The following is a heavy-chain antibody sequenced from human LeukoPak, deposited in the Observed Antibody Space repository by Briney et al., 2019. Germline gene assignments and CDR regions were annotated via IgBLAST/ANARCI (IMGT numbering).Heavy chain of an antibody. CDR1: GFTFSSYS. J-gene: IGHJ5*02. D-gene: IGHD3-10*01. Sequence: GGSLRLSCAASGFTFSSYSMNWVRQAPGKGLEWVSYISSSSSTIYYADSVKGRFTISRDNAKNSLYLQMNSLRAEDTAVYYCARGPSGTWFGELLGWFDPWGQGTPVTVSS. V-gene: IGHV3-48*04. CDR2: ISSSSSTI. CDR3: ARGPSGTWFGELLGWFDP.